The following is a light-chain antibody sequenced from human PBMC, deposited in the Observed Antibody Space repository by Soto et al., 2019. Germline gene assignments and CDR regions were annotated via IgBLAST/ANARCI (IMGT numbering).Light chain of an antibody. CDR2: AAS. CDR1: QSIGTH. J-gene: IGKJ4*01. V-gene: IGKV1-39*01. Sequence: DIQMTQSPSSLSASVGDRVTITCRASQSIGTHLNWYQQKPGKAPKFLIFAASLLQSGVPSRFSGAASGTDFTLTISSLQPEDVATYYCQQTYSSPLTFGGGTKVEIK. CDR3: QQTYSSPLT.